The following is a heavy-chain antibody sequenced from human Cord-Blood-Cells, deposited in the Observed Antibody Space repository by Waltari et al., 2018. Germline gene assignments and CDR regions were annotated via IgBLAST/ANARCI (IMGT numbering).Heavy chain of an antibody. D-gene: IGHD1-7*01. Sequence: QVQLVQSGAAVKKPGASVKVPCTASGYTFTGYYMPWVRQAPGQGLEGMGWINPNSGGTNYAQKFQGRVTMTRDTSISTAYMELSRLRSDDTAVYYCARDKSWNYDWYFDLWGRGTLVTVSS. J-gene: IGHJ2*01. CDR1: GYTFTGYY. CDR2: INPNSGGT. V-gene: IGHV1-2*02. CDR3: ARDKSWNYDWYFDL.